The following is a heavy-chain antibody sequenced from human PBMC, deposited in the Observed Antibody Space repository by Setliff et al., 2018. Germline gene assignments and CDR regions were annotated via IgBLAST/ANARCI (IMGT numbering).Heavy chain of an antibody. V-gene: IGHV4-39*07. CDR3: ASTPDGDLYYNFWSGYYLTLDY. J-gene: IGHJ4*02. Sequence: PSETLSLTCTVSGGSISSSSYYWGWIRQPPGKGLEWIGSIYYSGSTYYNPSLKSRVTISVDTSKNQFSLKLSSVTAADTAVYYCASTPDGDLYYNFWSGYYLTLDYWGQGTTVTVSS. CDR2: IYYSGST. D-gene: IGHD3-3*01. CDR1: GGSISSSSYY.